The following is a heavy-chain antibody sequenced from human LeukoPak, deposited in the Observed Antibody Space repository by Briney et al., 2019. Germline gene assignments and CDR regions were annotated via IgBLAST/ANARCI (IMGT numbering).Heavy chain of an antibody. CDR1: GFTFSSYW. V-gene: IGHV3-74*01. Sequence: PGGSLRLSCAASGFTFSSYWMHWVRQAPGKGLVWVSRINSDGSSTSYADSVKGRFTISRDNAKNTLYLQMNSLRAEDTAVYYCARSFYIRYCSGGSCYEPFDYWGQGTLVTVSS. J-gene: IGHJ4*02. CDR3: ARSFYIRYCSGGSCYEPFDY. CDR2: INSDGSST. D-gene: IGHD2-15*01.